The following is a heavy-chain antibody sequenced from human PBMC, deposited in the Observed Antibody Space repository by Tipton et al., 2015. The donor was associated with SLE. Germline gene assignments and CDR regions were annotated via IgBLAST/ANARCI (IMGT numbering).Heavy chain of an antibody. CDR3: ARFEDSGGYYSSYFDY. J-gene: IGHJ4*02. CDR2: INPNSGGT. Sequence: QLVQSGAEVKKSGASVKVSCKASGYTFIGYYIHWVRQAPGQGLEWMGWINPNSGGTNYAQRFQGRVTMIRDTSISTAYMELSRLRSDDTAIYYCARFEDSGGYYSSYFDYWGQGTLVTVSS. V-gene: IGHV1-2*02. CDR1: GYTFIGYY. D-gene: IGHD3-22*01.